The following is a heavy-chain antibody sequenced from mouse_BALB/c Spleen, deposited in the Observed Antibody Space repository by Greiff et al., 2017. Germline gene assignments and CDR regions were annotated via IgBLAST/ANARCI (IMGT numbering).Heavy chain of an antibody. CDR3: ASGDDAPFDY. V-gene: IGHV1S137*01. J-gene: IGHJ2*01. CDR1: GYTFTDYA. D-gene: IGHD2-12*01. CDR2: ISTYYGDA. Sequence: VQLQQSGAELVRPGVSVKISCKGSGYTFTDYAMHWVKQSHAKSLEWIGVISTYYGDASYNQKFKGKATMTVDKSSSTAYMELARLTSEDSAIYYCASGDDAPFDYWGQGTTLTVSS.